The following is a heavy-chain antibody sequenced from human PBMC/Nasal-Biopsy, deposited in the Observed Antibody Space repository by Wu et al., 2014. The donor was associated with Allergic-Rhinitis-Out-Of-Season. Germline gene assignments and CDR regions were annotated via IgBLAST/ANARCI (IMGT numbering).Heavy chain of an antibody. J-gene: IGHJ5*02. CDR2: LLQWEH. Sequence: DSGGSISNYYWTWIRQSQEGTGVDWAHLLQWEHQLPPSLQSQSHHRQWSTSKKQFSLKLTSVTAADTAVYYCARHVTSVTVWARQEWFDPWGQGTLVTVSS. V-gene: IGHV4-59*01. D-gene: IGHD4-11*01. CDR1: GGSISNYY. CDR3: ARHVTSVTVWARQEWFDP.